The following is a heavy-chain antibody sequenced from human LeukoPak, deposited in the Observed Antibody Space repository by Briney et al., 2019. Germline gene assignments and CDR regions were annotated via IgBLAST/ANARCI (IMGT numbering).Heavy chain of an antibody. D-gene: IGHD4-23*01. CDR3: AKVRGGNRGDAFDF. CDR1: GFTFSSYG. V-gene: IGHV3-23*01. Sequence: GGSLRLSCAASGFTFSSYGMSWVRQAPGKGLEWVSSISGSGGSRYYADSGKGRFTISRDNSKNTLYLQMNSLRAEDTAVYYCAKVRGGNRGDAFDFWGRGTMVTVSS. J-gene: IGHJ3*01. CDR2: ISGSGGSR.